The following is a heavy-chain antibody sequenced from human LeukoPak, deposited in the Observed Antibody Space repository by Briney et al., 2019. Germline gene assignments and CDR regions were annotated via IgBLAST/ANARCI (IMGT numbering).Heavy chain of an antibody. CDR2: ISAYNGNT. CDR1: GYTFTSYG. CDR3: AKVGLPDALINWIDS. Sequence: ASVKVSCKASGYTFTSYGISWVRQAPGQGLEWMGWISAYNGNTNYAQKLQGRVTMTTDTSTSTAYMELRSLRSDDTAVYYCAKVGLPDALINWIDSWGQGTLVTVSS. J-gene: IGHJ5*01. D-gene: IGHD2-2*01. V-gene: IGHV1-18*01.